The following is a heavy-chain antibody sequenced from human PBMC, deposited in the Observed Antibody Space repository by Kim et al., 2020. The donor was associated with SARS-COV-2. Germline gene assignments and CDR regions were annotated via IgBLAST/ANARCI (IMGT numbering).Heavy chain of an antibody. D-gene: IGHD3-16*02. CDR3: ARRSNNNYDYVWGSYRYTPYYFDY. Sequence: SETLSLTCAVYGGSFSGYYWSWIRQPPGKGLEWIGEINHSGSTNYNPSLKSRVTISVDTSKNQFSLKLSSVTTADTAVYYCARRSNNNYDYVWGSYRYTPYYFDYWGQGTLVTVSS. V-gene: IGHV4-34*01. J-gene: IGHJ4*02. CDR2: INHSGST. CDR1: GGSFSGYY.